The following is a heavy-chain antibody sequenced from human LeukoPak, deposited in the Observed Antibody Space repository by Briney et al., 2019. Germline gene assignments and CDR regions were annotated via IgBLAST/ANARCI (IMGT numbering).Heavy chain of an antibody. D-gene: IGHD6-13*01. Sequence: SETLSLTCAVHGGSFSGYYWSWIRQPPGKGLEWIGEINHSGSTNYNPSLKSRVTISVDTSKNQFSLKLSSVTAADTAVYYCARDSRSRRNFDYWGQGTLVTVSS. CDR3: ARDSRSRRNFDY. V-gene: IGHV4-34*01. J-gene: IGHJ4*02. CDR1: GGSFSGYY. CDR2: INHSGST.